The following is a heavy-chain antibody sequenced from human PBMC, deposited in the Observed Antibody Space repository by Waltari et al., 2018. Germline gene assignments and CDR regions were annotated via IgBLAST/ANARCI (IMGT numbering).Heavy chain of an antibody. J-gene: IGHJ6*03. Sequence: QLQLQESGPGLVKPPETLSLTCTVSGAAIRRSSYYWGWIRQPPGKGLEWIGGIHYSGTTSYKSSLKSRVTMSVDTSKDQVSLKGSSVSAADTAVYYCARQEYVGAGWSMSGDYYYYVDVWGKGTTVTVSS. CDR3: ARQEYVGAGWSMSGDYYYYVDV. D-gene: IGHD2-15*01. V-gene: IGHV4-39*01. CDR2: IHYSGTT. CDR1: GAAIRRSSYY.